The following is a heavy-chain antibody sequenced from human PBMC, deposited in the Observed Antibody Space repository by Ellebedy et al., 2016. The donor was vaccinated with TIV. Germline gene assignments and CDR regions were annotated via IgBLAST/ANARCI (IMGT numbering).Heavy chain of an antibody. CDR1: GGTFSSYA. J-gene: IGHJ4*02. CDR2: IIPIFGTA. V-gene: IGHV1-69*13. D-gene: IGHD3-9*01. CDR3: AREDRLTGKYYFDY. Sequence: AASVNVSCKASGGTFSSYAISWVRQAPGQGLEWMGGIIPIFGTANYAQKFQGRVTITADESTSTAYMELSSLRSEDTAVYYCAREDRLTGKYYFDYWGQGTLVTVSS.